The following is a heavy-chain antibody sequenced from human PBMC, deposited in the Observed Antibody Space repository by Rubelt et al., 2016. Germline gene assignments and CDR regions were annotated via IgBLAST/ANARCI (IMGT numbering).Heavy chain of an antibody. CDR1: GGSISSSYYY. V-gene: IGHV4-39*01. CDR2: INYSGTT. J-gene: IGHJ2*01. Sequence: QLQLQESGPGLVKPSETLSLTCTVSGGSISSSYYYWGWIRQPPGKGLEWLGIINYSGTTYYNPSLQSRVTISVERSKNHFSLNLGSVTAADTAVYYCARQVGSGKWYSDLWGRGTLVTVSS. D-gene: IGHD1-26*01. CDR3: ARQVGSGKWYSDL.